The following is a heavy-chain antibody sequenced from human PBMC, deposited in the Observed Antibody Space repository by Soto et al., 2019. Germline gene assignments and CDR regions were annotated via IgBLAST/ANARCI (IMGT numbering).Heavy chain of an antibody. CDR2: IDPSDSQT. V-gene: IGHV5-10-1*01. Sequence: GESLKISCKGSGYSFAGYWVTWVRQKPGKGLEWMGRIDPSDSQTYYSPSFRGHVTISATKSITTVFLQWSSLRASDTAMYYCARQIYDSDTGPNFQYYFDSWGQGTPVTVSS. J-gene: IGHJ4*02. CDR3: ARQIYDSDTGPNFQYYFDS. D-gene: IGHD3-22*01. CDR1: GYSFAGYW.